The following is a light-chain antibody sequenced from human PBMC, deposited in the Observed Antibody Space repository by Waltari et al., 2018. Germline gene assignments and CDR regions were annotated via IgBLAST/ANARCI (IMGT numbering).Light chain of an antibody. J-gene: IGLJ3*02. Sequence: QLVLPQSPSASPSLGAPVNLTCPLSSGHSSNILAWHQPRPEKGPRSVMKVNSDGRHSKGDEIPVRVSGCSSGAERYLTSSSLQSEDEADYYCQTGGHGTWVFGGGTKLTVL. V-gene: IGLV4-69*01. CDR2: VNSDGRH. CDR1: SGHSSNI. CDR3: QTGGHGTWV.